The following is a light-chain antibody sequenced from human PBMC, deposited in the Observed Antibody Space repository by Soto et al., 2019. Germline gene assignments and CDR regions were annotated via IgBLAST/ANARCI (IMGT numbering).Light chain of an antibody. V-gene: IGKV3-15*01. CDR3: QQANSFPLT. Sequence: DILMTQSPSTQSVSPKELATLSCRASQSVSRNLAWYQQKPGQAPRLLMYGASTRATGVPARFSGSGSGTDFTLTISSLQPEDFATYYCQQANSFPLTFGGGTKVDIK. CDR2: GAS. J-gene: IGKJ4*01. CDR1: QSVSRN.